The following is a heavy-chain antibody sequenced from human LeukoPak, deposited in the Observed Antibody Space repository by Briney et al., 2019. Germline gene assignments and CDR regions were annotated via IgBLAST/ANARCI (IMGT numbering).Heavy chain of an antibody. V-gene: IGHV2-5*02. J-gene: IGHJ4*02. D-gene: IGHD3-10*01. Sequence: SGPTLLHPTPTLTLTCTFSGFSLSTSGVGVGWIRQPPGNALEWLSLIYWDDDKRYSPSLKSRLTITKGTSKNQVVLTMTNMDPVDTATYYCAHRQFDEFDFDYWGQGTLVTVSS. CDR1: GFSLSTSGVG. CDR3: AHRQFDEFDFDY. CDR2: IYWDDDK.